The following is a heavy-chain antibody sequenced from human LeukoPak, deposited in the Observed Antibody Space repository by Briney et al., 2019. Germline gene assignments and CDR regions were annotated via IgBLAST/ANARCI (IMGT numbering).Heavy chain of an antibody. Sequence: PGGSLRLSCAASGFTFSSYSMNWVRQAPGKGLEWVSSISSSSSYIYYADSVKGRFTISRDNAKNSLYLQMNSLRAEDTAVYYCARTDSSGYYPHHDYWGQGTLVTVSS. V-gene: IGHV3-21*01. CDR3: ARTDSSGYYPHHDY. CDR1: GFTFSSYS. D-gene: IGHD3-22*01. CDR2: ISSSSSYI. J-gene: IGHJ4*02.